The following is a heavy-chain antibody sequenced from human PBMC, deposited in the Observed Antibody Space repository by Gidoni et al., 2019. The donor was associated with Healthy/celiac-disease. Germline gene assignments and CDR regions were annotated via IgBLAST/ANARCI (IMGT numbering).Heavy chain of an antibody. D-gene: IGHD2-8*01. CDR1: GVTFSSYA. CDR2: ISGSGGRT. J-gene: IGHJ4*02. Sequence: EGQLLESGGGLVQSGGSLRLSQAAGGVTFSSYAMSWVRQAPGKGLEWVSAISGSGGRTYYAVSVKGRFTISRDNSKTPLYLQMNSLRAEDTAVYYCAKTGVPLHYFDYWGQGTLVTVSS. V-gene: IGHV3-23*01. CDR3: AKTGVPLHYFDY.